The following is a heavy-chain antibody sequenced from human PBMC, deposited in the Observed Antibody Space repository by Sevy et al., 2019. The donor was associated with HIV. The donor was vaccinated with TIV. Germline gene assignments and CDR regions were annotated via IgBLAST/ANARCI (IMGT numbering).Heavy chain of an antibody. CDR3: GREGSPKPHDY. J-gene: IGHJ4*02. V-gene: IGHV3-23*01. Sequence: GGSLRLSCAASGFTFSKYSMSWVRQPPGKGLEWVSTLSFGCGEINYADSVKGRFTISRDNSKSSVYLQMNNLRPEDTAVYYCGREGSPKPHDYWGQGTLVTVSS. CDR2: LSFGCGEI. CDR1: GFTFSKYS.